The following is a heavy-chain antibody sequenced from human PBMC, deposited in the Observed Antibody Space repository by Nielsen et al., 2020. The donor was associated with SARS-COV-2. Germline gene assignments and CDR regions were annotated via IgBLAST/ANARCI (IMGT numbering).Heavy chain of an antibody. V-gene: IGHV3-21*01. CDR2: ISSRSDYI. Sequence: GGSLRLSCAASGFIFSDYNMNWVRQAPGKGLEWVSFISSRSDYIYYADSMKGRFTISRDNAKNSLFLQMNRLRAEDTAVYYCASPDYWGQGTLVTVSS. J-gene: IGHJ4*02. CDR3: ASPDY. CDR1: GFIFSDYN.